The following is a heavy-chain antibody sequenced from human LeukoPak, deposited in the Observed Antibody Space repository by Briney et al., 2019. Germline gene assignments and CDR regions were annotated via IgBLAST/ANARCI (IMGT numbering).Heavy chain of an antibody. Sequence: GGSLRLSCAASGFTVSSNYMSWVRQAPGKGLEWVSVIYSGGSTYYADSVKGRFTISRDNSKNTLYLQMNSLRAEDTAVYYCASGSSGYYCFDYWGQGTLVTVSS. D-gene: IGHD3-22*01. CDR2: IYSGGST. CDR3: ASGSSGYYCFDY. V-gene: IGHV3-66*01. J-gene: IGHJ4*02. CDR1: GFTVSSNY.